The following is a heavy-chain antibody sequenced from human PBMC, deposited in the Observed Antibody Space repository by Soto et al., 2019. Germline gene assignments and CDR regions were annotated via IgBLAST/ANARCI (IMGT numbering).Heavy chain of an antibody. D-gene: IGHD6-13*01. CDR2: IKPDGSKK. J-gene: IGHJ4*02. V-gene: IGHV3-7*01. Sequence: EVQLVESGGGLVQPGGSLRLSCAASGFTFSSYWMNWVRQAPGKGLEWVANIKPDGSKKYYVDSVKGRFTIARDNTKNSLYLQMNSLRAEDTAVYYCAREQLQVVIPDYWGQGTLVTVSS. CDR1: GFTFSSYW. CDR3: AREQLQVVIPDY.